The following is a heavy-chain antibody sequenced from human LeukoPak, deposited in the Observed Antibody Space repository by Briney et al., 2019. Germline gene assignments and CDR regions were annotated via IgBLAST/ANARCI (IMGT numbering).Heavy chain of an antibody. V-gene: IGHV4-59*12. Sequence: SETLSLTCTVSGGSISSYYWSWIRQPPGKGLEWIGYIYYSGSTNYNPSLKSRVTISIDTSKKQFSLKLSSVTAADTAVYYCAKDQTYYYDSSGYFGYWGQGTLVTVSS. D-gene: IGHD3-22*01. J-gene: IGHJ4*02. CDR3: AKDQTYYYDSSGYFGY. CDR1: GGSISSYY. CDR2: IYYSGST.